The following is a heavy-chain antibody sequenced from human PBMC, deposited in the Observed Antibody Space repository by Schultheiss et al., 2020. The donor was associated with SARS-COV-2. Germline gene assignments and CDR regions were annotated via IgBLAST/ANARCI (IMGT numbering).Heavy chain of an antibody. J-gene: IGHJ6*02. D-gene: IGHD6-13*01. CDR2: ISSSSNYI. V-gene: IGHV3-11*03. CDR1: GFTFSDYY. Sequence: GGSLRLSFAASGFTFSDYYMSWIRQAPGKGLEWVSSISSSSNYIYYVDSVKGRFTISRDNSKNTLYLQMNSLRAEDTAVYYCARPPGGLDSSSWYDPLYYYGMDVWGQGTTVTVSS. CDR3: ARPPGGLDSSSWYDPLYYYGMDV.